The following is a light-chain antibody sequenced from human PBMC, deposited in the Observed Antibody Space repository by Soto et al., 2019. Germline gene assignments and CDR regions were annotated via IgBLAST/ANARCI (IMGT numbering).Light chain of an antibody. Sequence: DIQMTQSPSTLSASVGDRVTITCRASQSISIWLAWYQQKPGKAPNLLIFKASTLESGVPSRFSGSGSGTEFTLTISSLQPDGFATYYCQQYNSFPLTFGGGTKVEIK. CDR2: KAS. J-gene: IGKJ4*01. V-gene: IGKV1-5*03. CDR1: QSISIW. CDR3: QQYNSFPLT.